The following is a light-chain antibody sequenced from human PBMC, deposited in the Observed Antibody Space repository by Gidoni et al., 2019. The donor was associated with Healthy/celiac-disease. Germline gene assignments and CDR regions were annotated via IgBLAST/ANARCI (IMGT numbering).Light chain of an antibody. Sequence: ESVLTQYPGTLSLSPGERATLSGRASQSVSSSYLAWYQQKPGQAPRLLIYGASSRATGIPDRFSGSGSGTDFTLTISRLEPEDFAVYYCQQYGSSLWTFGQGTKVEIK. J-gene: IGKJ1*01. CDR1: QSVSSSY. CDR3: QQYGSSLWT. CDR2: GAS. V-gene: IGKV3-20*01.